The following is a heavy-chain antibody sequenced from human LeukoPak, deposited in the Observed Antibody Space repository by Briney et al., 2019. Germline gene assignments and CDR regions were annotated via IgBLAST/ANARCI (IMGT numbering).Heavy chain of an antibody. V-gene: IGHV3-23*01. J-gene: IGHJ3*02. CDR1: GFTFSSYA. Sequence: GGSLRLSCAASGFTFSSYAMSWVRQAPGKGLEWASAISGSGGSTYYADSVKGRFTISRDNSKNTLYLQMNSLRAEDTAVYYCAKDRIKWELLYRDAFDIWGQGTMVTVSS. CDR3: AKDRIKWELLYRDAFDI. D-gene: IGHD1-26*01. CDR2: ISGSGGST.